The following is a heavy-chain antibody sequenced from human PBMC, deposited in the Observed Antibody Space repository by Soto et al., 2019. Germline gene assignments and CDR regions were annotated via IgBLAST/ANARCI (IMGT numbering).Heavy chain of an antibody. Sequence: SVKVSCKASGGTFSSYAISWVRQAPGQGLEWMGVIIPFSGTANYAQKFHGRVTITADESTSTAYMDLSSLRSEDTAVFYCSRSQGSSTSLEIYYYYYYGMDVWGQGTTVTVSS. CDR2: IIPFSGTA. CDR1: GGTFSSYA. J-gene: IGHJ6*02. D-gene: IGHD2-2*01. CDR3: SRSQGSSTSLEIYYYYYYGMDV. V-gene: IGHV1-69*13.